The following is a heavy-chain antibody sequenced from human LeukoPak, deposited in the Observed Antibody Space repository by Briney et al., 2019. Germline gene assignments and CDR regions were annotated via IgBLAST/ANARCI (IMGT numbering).Heavy chain of an antibody. D-gene: IGHD1-26*01. CDR3: ARRGREAPSGSYDY. CDR2: IYSGGST. J-gene: IGHJ4*02. Sequence: GGSLRLSCAASGFTVSSNYTSWVRQAPGRGLGWVSVIYSGGSTYYADSVKGRFTISRDNSKNTLYLQMNSLRAEDTAVYYCARRGREAPSGSYDYWGQGTLVTVSS. V-gene: IGHV3-66*02. CDR1: GFTVSSNY.